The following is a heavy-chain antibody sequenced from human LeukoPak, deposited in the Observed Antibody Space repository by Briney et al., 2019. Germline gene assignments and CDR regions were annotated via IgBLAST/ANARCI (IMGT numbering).Heavy chain of an antibody. Sequence: GASVKVSCKASGYTFTGYYMHWVRQAPGQGLEWMGWINPNSGGTNYAQKFQGRGTMTRDTSISTAYMGLSRLRSDDTAVYYCARLYSSSWYGGNWFDPWGQGTLVTVSS. V-gene: IGHV1-2*02. J-gene: IGHJ5*02. CDR2: INPNSGGT. D-gene: IGHD6-13*01. CDR1: GYTFTGYY. CDR3: ARLYSSSWYGGNWFDP.